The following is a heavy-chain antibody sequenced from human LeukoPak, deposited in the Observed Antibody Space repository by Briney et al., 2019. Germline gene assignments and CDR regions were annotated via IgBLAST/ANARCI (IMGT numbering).Heavy chain of an antibody. D-gene: IGHD3-10*01. CDR1: GFTFSGAW. Sequence: GGSLRLSCAASGFTFSGAWMHWVRQAPGKGLVWVSRINNDGTTTMYADSVKGRFTLSRDDAKNTLYLQMNSLRAEDTAVYYCARVSGPGMNEYFHLWGQGTLVTVSS. CDR3: ARVSGPGMNEYFHL. CDR2: INNDGTTT. V-gene: IGHV3-74*03. J-gene: IGHJ1*01.